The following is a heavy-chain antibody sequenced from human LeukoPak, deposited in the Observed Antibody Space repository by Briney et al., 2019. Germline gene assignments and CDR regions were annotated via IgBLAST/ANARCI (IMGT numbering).Heavy chain of an antibody. V-gene: IGHV3-48*03. CDR3: ALLAVASDFDY. D-gene: IGHD6-19*01. CDR1: GFPFSVYE. Sequence: GGSLRLSCVVSGFPFSVYEMNWVRQAPGKGLEWVSNIGSSGTTIYYADSVRGRFSISRDNAKSSLYLQMNSLRVEDTAVYYCALLAVASDFDYWGQGALVTVSS. CDR2: IGSSGTTI. J-gene: IGHJ4*02.